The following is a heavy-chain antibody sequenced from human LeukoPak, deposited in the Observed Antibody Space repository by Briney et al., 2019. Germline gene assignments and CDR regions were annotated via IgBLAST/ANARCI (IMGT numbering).Heavy chain of an antibody. J-gene: IGHJ4*02. Sequence: PGGSLRLSCAASGFTFSDYAMSWVRQAPGKGLEWVANIKQDGSEKYYVDSVKGRFTISRDNAKNSLYLQMNSLRAEDTAVYYCARDQGPQLESYWGQGTLVTVSS. D-gene: IGHD6-6*01. V-gene: IGHV3-7*01. CDR2: IKQDGSEK. CDR3: ARDQGPQLESY. CDR1: GFTFSDYA.